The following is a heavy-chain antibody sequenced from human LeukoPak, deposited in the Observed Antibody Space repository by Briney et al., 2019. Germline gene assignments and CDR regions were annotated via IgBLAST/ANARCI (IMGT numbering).Heavy chain of an antibody. CDR1: GYTFTNYG. Sequence: ASVMVSCKASGYTFTNYGISWVRQAPGQGLEWMAWISANNGETRYAQNLQGRVTMTTDTSTSTAYMELSSLRSEDTAVYYCARAQTRYCSGGSCYYKTNDAFDIWGQGTMVTVSS. V-gene: IGHV1-18*04. CDR3: ARAQTRYCSGGSCYYKTNDAFDI. J-gene: IGHJ3*02. CDR2: ISANNGET. D-gene: IGHD2-15*01.